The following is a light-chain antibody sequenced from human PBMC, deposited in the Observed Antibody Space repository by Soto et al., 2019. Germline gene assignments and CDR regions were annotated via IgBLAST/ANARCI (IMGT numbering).Light chain of an antibody. Sequence: DIQMTQSPSSLSTSVGDRVTITCRSSQNISNYLNWYQQTPGKAPKLLIYAASSLQSGVQSRFRGGGSGTDFTLTIGSLQPEDFAPYYCQQSYGTPYTFGQGTKLEIK. V-gene: IGKV1-39*01. CDR2: AAS. CDR1: QNISNY. J-gene: IGKJ2*01. CDR3: QQSYGTPYT.